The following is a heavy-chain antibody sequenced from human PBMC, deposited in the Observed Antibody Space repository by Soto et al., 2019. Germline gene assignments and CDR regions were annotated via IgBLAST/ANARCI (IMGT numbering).Heavy chain of an antibody. CDR2: INPSGDCT. CDR1: GFSFSRHR. J-gene: IGHJ4*02. D-gene: IGHD6-13*01. V-gene: IGHV3-23*01. CDR3: AKVDVSTAGSFDY. Sequence: PGVTLRLPCFASGFSFSRHRLNWVRQSPGKGLECVSTINPSGDCTFYADSVKGRFTISRGNSKNTVYLLMNSLSVGDTAVYLCAKVDVSTAGSFDYWGQGALVTVSS.